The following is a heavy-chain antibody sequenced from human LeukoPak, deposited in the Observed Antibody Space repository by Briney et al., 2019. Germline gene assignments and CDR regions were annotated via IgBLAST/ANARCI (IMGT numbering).Heavy chain of an antibody. J-gene: IGHJ4*02. CDR1: GFSVTNNY. CDR3: ARGDGYNFFDY. V-gene: IGHV3-53*01. D-gene: IGHD5-24*01. Sequence: GGSLRLSCAVSGFSVTNNYMSWVRQAPGKGLEWVSVFYVGGATYYADSVEGRFTISRDNSENTLYLQMKSLRAEDTAVYYCARGDGYNFFDYWGQGTLVTVSS. CDR2: FYVGGAT.